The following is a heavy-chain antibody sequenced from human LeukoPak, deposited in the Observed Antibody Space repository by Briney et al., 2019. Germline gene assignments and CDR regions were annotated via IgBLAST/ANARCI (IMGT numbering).Heavy chain of an antibody. J-gene: IGHJ4*02. CDR2: VYYSGST. CDR1: GGSISSYY. CDR3: ARVSRIAVAGLFDY. V-gene: IGHV4-59*01. D-gene: IGHD6-19*01. Sequence: SETLSLTCTVSGGSISSYYWSWIRQPPGKGLEWIGYVYYSGSTNYNPSLKSRVTISVDTSKNQFSLKLSSVTAADTAVYYCARVSRIAVAGLFDYWGQGTLVTVSS.